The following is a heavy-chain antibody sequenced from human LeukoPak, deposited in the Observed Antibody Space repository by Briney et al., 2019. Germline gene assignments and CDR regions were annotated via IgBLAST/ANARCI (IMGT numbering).Heavy chain of an antibody. Sequence: ASVKVSCKASGYTFTGYYIHWVRQAPGQGLEWMGWINPNSGGTNYAQKFQGRVTMTRDTSISTAYMELSRLRSDDTAVYYCARDPHSRYYYYYMDVWGKGTTVTVSS. CDR2: INPNSGGT. J-gene: IGHJ6*03. V-gene: IGHV1-2*02. CDR1: GYTFTGYY. CDR3: ARDPHSRYYYYYMDV.